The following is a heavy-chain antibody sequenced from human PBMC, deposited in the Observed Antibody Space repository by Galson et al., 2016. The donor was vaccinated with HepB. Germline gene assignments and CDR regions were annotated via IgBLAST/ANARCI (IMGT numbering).Heavy chain of an antibody. V-gene: IGHV4-39*02. J-gene: IGHJ4*02. CDR3: ATVPGWESGIYDH. Sequence: ETLSLTCRVSGDSIGSSSYHWAWIRQPPGKGLEWIGSIYYVGGAYYRSSLKSRLTISLDPAKNHISLNLTSVTAADTAVYYCATVPGWESGIYDHWGQGTLVSVSS. CDR1: GDSIGSSSYH. CDR2: IYYVGGA. D-gene: IGHD1-26*01.